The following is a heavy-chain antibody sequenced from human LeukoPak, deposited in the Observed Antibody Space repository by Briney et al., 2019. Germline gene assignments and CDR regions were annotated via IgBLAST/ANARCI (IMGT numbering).Heavy chain of an antibody. J-gene: IGHJ4*02. CDR3: ARTPALRPIDY. V-gene: IGHV4-34*01. CDR1: GGSFSGYY. Sequence: NPSETLSLTCAVYGGSFSGYYWSWIRQPPGKGLEWIGEINHSGSTNYNPSLKSRVTISVDTSKNQFSLKLSSVTAADTAVYYCARTPALRPIDYWGQGTLVTVSS. D-gene: IGHD4-17*01. CDR2: INHSGST.